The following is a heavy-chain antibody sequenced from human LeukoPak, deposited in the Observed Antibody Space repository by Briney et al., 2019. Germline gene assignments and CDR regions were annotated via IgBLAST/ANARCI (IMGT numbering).Heavy chain of an antibody. CDR3: AKGHGSNIYDYHGMDV. CDR1: GFTFSFYA. J-gene: IGHJ6*02. D-gene: IGHD3-22*01. Sequence: PGGSLRLSCAASGFTFSFYAMSWVRQAPGKGLEWVSGISGSGGSTYHADSVKGRFTISRDNSKNTLYLQMNSLRAEDTAVYFCAKGHGSNIYDYHGMDVWGQGTTVIVSS. V-gene: IGHV3-23*01. CDR2: ISGSGGST.